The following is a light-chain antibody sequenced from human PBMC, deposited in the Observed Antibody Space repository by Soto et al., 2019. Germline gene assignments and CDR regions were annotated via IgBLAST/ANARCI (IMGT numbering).Light chain of an antibody. CDR1: QSIAIW. V-gene: IGKV1-5*01. J-gene: IGKJ1*01. CDR2: DAS. Sequence: DIRLTQSPSTLSAAVGDRVTITCRASQSIAIWLAWYHQKPGKAPKALIYDASRLESGVPSRFSGSGSGTDFTLTISSLQPEDFATYYCQQYNSYPPTFGQGTKVDIK. CDR3: QQYNSYPPT.